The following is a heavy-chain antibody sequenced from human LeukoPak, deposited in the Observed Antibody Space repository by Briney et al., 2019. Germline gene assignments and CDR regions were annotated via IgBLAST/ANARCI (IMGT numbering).Heavy chain of an antibody. CDR1: GGSFSTYQ. J-gene: IGHJ3*02. D-gene: IGHD1-26*01. CDR2: IHTRGTL. V-gene: IGHV4-4*07. Sequence: SETLSLTCTVSGGSFSTYQWTWLRQTAGRGLEWIGRIHTRGTLNYNPSTQSRVTMSLDTAKHQFSLKLSSVTAADTAVYYCARESTTVGAIGAFDIWGQGTMVAVSS. CDR3: ARESTTVGAIGAFDI.